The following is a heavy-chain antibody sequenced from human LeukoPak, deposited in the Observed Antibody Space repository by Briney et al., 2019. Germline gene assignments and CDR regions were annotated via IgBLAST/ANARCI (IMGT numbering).Heavy chain of an antibody. D-gene: IGHD3-3*01. CDR1: GFTFSSYA. Sequence: GGSLRLSCAASGFTFSSYAMSWVRQAPGKGLEWVSSIPGSRGYLYYADSVKGRFTISRDNAKNSLYLQMSSLRAEDTAVYYCARGGAFGVDRNDYWGQGTLVTVSS. J-gene: IGHJ4*02. V-gene: IGHV3-21*01. CDR3: ARGGAFGVDRNDY. CDR2: IPGSRGYL.